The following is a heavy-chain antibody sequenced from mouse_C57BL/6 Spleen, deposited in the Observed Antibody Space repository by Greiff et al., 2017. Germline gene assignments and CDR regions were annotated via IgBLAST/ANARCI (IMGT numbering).Heavy chain of an antibody. J-gene: IGHJ2*01. V-gene: IGHV1-19*01. CDR2: INPYNGGT. CDR1: GYTFTDYY. Sequence: EVQLQQSGPVLVKPGASVKMSCKASGYTFTDYYMNWVKQSHGKSLEWIGVINPYNGGTSYNQKFKGKATLTVDKSSSTAYMELNSLTSEDSAVYFRARPKREGSDYFDYWGQGTTLTVSS. CDR3: ARPKREGSDYFDY.